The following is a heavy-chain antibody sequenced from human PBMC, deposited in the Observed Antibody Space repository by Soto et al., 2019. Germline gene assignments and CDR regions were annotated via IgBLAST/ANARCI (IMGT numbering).Heavy chain of an antibody. J-gene: IGHJ4*02. CDR1: GYSFVIYC. CDR3: AKTDGYEVEY. V-gene: IGHV5-51*01. CDR2: IYPGDSDT. D-gene: IGHD5-18*01. Sequence: PGESLKISCKGSGYSFVIYCIAWVLQMPGKGLEWMGSIYPGDSDTTYSPSIQGQVTISADKSSTTVYLQWNTLKASDTAMYYCAKTDGYEVEYWGQGTQVTVSS.